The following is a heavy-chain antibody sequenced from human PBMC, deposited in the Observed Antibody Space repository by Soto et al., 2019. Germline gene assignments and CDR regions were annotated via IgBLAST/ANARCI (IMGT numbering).Heavy chain of an antibody. CDR3: ARDGYCSGGSCPGDY. CDR2: IWYDGSNK. Sequence: GGSLRLSCAASGFTFSSYGMHWVRQAPGKGLEWVAVIWYDGSNKYYADSVKGRFTISRDNSKNTLYLQMNSLRAEDTAVYYCARDGYCSGGSCPGDYWGQGTLVTVSS. J-gene: IGHJ4*02. CDR1: GFTFSSYG. D-gene: IGHD2-15*01. V-gene: IGHV3-33*01.